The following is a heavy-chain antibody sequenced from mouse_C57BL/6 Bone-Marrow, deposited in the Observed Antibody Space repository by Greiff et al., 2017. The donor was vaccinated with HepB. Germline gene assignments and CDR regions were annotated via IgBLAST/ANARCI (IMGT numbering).Heavy chain of an antibody. CDR2: IYPRSGNT. V-gene: IGHV1-81*01. CDR3: ARYDDYGSRAAYYFDY. Sequence: QVQLKESGAELARPGASVKLSCKASGYTFTSYGISWVKQRTGQGLEWIGEIYPRSGNTYYNEKFKGKATLTADKSSSTAYMELRSLTSEDSAVYFCARYDDYGSRAAYYFDYWGQGTTLTVSS. CDR1: GYTFTSYG. J-gene: IGHJ2*01. D-gene: IGHD1-1*01.